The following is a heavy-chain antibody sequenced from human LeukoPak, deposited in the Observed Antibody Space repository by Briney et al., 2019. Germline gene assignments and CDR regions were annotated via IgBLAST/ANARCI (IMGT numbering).Heavy chain of an antibody. V-gene: IGHV3-21*01. CDR2: ISSSSSYI. J-gene: IGHJ5*02. Sequence: SGGSLGLSCAASGFTFSSYSMNWVRQAPGKGLEWVSSISSSSSYIYYADSVKGRFTISRDNAKNSLYLQMNSLRAEDTAVYYCARAHSSSLAWFDPWGQGTLVTVSS. D-gene: IGHD6-13*01. CDR3: ARAHSSSLAWFDP. CDR1: GFTFSSYS.